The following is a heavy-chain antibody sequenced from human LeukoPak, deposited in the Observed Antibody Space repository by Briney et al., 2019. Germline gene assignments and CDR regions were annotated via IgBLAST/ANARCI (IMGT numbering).Heavy chain of an antibody. Sequence: PGGSLRLSCAASGFTFSSYSMNWVRQAPGKGLEWLSYISSSGRTIFYADSVKGRFTISRDSAKNSLYLQMNSLRDEDTAVYYCARDGGGHSNGNDAFDIWGQGTMVTVSS. CDR1: GFTFSSYS. D-gene: IGHD3-16*01. CDR3: ARDGGGHSNGNDAFDI. CDR2: ISSSGRTI. J-gene: IGHJ3*02. V-gene: IGHV3-48*02.